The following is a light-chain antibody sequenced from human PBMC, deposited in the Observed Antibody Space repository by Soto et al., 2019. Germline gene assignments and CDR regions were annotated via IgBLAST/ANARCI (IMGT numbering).Light chain of an antibody. CDR2: DVW. CDR1: STDVGAYDY. Sequence: QSALIQPRSVSGSPGQSVTISCTGTSTDVGAYDYVSWFQQHPGKAPKLMIFDVWKRPSGVPDRFSGSKSGNTASLTISGLQAEDEADYYCCSYAGSYTRYVFGTGTKLTVL. CDR3: CSYAGSYTRYV. J-gene: IGLJ1*01. V-gene: IGLV2-11*01.